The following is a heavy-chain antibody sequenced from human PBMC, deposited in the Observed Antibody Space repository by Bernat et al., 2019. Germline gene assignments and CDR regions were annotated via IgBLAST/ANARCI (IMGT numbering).Heavy chain of an antibody. CDR3: ARAYDILAIYHLY. Sequence: EVQLVESGGGLVQPGGSLRLSCAASGFTFSRYWMSWVRQAPGKGLEWVANIKEDGSDKYYVDSVRGRFTISRDNAKNSLFLQMNSLRAEDTAVYFCARAYDILAIYHLYCGQGTLVTVSS. J-gene: IGHJ4*02. V-gene: IGHV3-7*02. CDR1: GFTFSRYW. D-gene: IGHD3-9*01. CDR2: IKEDGSDK.